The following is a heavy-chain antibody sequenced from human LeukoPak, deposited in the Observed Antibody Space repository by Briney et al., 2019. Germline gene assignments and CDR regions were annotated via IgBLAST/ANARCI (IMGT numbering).Heavy chain of an antibody. Sequence: GGSLRLSCAASGFTFSSYSMNWVRQAPGKGLEWVSYISSSSNTIYYADSVKGRFTVSRDNAKKSLFLQMNSLRAEDTAVYYCARVLDYYYDSSGYYFGYWGQGTLVTVSS. V-gene: IGHV3-48*04. CDR1: GFTFSSYS. CDR2: ISSSSNTI. CDR3: ARVLDYYYDSSGYYFGY. D-gene: IGHD3-22*01. J-gene: IGHJ4*02.